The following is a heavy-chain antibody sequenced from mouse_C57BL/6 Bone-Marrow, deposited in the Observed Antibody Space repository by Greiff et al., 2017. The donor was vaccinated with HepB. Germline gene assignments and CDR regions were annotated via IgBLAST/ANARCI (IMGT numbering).Heavy chain of an antibody. D-gene: IGHD2-1*01. CDR3: ARIYGKGAMDY. CDR2: IHPNSGST. Sequence: VQLQQSGAELVKPGASVKLSCKASGYTFTSYWMHWVKQRPGQGLEWIGMIHPNSGSTNYNEKFKSKATLTVDKSSSTAYMQLSSLTSEDSAVYYCARIYGKGAMDYWGQGTSVTVSS. CDR1: GYTFTSYW. V-gene: IGHV1-64*01. J-gene: IGHJ4*01.